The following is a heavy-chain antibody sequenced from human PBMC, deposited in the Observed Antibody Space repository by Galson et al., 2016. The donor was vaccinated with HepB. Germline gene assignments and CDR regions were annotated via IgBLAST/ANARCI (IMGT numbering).Heavy chain of an antibody. V-gene: IGHV1-18*01. J-gene: IGHJ3*02. CDR3: ARDYVILGTTAGGEISSWDDTFDI. CDR2: INAHNGDT. D-gene: IGHD6-13*01. Sequence: QSGAEVKKPGESLKISCKASGYTFSTYGISWVRQAPGQGLEWMGWINAHNGDTNYAQSLRGRVTLTTDRSTSTAYMELRSLRPDDTAVYYCARDYVILGTTAGGEISSWDDTFDIWGQGTMVIVSS. CDR1: GYTFSTYG.